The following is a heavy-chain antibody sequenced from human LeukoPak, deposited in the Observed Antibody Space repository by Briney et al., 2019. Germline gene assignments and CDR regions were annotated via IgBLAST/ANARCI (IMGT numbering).Heavy chain of an antibody. Sequence: ASVKVSCRASGYTFTGKNMHWVRQAPGQGLDWMGWINPNSGGTKYAQKFQGRVTMTRDTSISTAYMELSSLRSDDTAVYYCARGELAAAVDYWGQGTLVTVSS. CDR3: ARGELAAAVDY. CDR1: GYTFTGKN. CDR2: INPNSGGT. V-gene: IGHV1-2*02. D-gene: IGHD6-13*01. J-gene: IGHJ4*02.